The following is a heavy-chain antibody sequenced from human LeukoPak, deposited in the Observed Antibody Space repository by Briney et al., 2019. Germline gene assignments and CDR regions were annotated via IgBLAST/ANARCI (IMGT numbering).Heavy chain of an antibody. Sequence: SETLSLTCTVSGYSISSGYYWGWIRQPPGKGLEWIGSIYHSGRTFYNPSLKSRVTISVDTSKNQFSLKLTSVTAADTAVYYCARVVDYWGQGTLVTVSS. CDR3: ARVVDY. J-gene: IGHJ4*02. V-gene: IGHV4-38-2*02. CDR1: GYSISSGYY. CDR2: IYHSGRT.